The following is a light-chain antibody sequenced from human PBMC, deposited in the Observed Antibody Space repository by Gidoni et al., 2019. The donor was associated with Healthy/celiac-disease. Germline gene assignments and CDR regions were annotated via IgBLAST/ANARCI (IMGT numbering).Light chain of an antibody. Sequence: DIQRTQSPSSLSASVGDRVTITRRASSGINNSLAWYQQKPGKVPKLLIYAASTLQSGVPSRFSGRGSGTDFTLTISSLQPEDVATYYCQKYNSAPLTFGGGTKVEIK. CDR1: SGINNS. CDR3: QKYNSAPLT. V-gene: IGKV1-27*01. J-gene: IGKJ4*01. CDR2: AAS.